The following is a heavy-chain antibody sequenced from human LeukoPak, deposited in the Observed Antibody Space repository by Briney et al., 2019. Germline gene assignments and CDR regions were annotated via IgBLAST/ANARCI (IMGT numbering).Heavy chain of an antibody. CDR3: ARGVYCSSTSCYGSLFDY. Sequence: SSVKVSCKASGGTFSSYTISWVRQAPGQGLEWMGRIISIFGIANYAQKFQGRVTITADKSTSTAYMELSSLRSEDTAVYYCARGVYCSSTSCYGSLFDYWGQGTLVTVSS. D-gene: IGHD2-2*01. J-gene: IGHJ4*02. CDR1: GGTFSSYT. V-gene: IGHV1-69*02. CDR2: IISIFGIA.